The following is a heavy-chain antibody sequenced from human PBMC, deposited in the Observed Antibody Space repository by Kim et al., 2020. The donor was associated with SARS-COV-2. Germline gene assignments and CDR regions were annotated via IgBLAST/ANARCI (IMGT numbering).Heavy chain of an antibody. J-gene: IGHJ4*02. CDR2: ISYDGSNK. D-gene: IGHD3-16*01. CDR1: GFTFSSYA. CDR3: ARDHPLMITFGGPDY. Sequence: GGSLRLSCAASGFTFSSYAMHWVRQAPGKGLEWVAVISYDGSNKYYADSVKGRFTISRDNSKNTLYLQMNSLRAEDTAVYYCARDHPLMITFGGPDYWGQGTLVTVSS. V-gene: IGHV3-30*04.